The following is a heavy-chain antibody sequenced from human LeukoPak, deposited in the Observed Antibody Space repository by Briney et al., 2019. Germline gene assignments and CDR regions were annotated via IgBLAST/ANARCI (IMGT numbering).Heavy chain of an antibody. V-gene: IGHV4-34*01. CDR2: INHSGST. Sequence: PSETLSLTCAVYGGSFSGYYWSWIRQPPGKGLEWIGEINHSGSTNYNPSLKSRVTISVDTSKNQFSLKLSSVTAADTAVYYCARRHSSGYYLDAFDIWGQGTMVTVSS. J-gene: IGHJ3*02. CDR1: GGSFSGYY. CDR3: ARRHSSGYYLDAFDI. D-gene: IGHD3-22*01.